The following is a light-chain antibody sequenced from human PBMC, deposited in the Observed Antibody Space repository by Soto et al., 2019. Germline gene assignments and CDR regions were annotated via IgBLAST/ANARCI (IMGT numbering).Light chain of an antibody. CDR1: SSDVGGYNY. V-gene: IGLV2-14*01. CDR3: SSYTSSSTLV. Sequence: QSVLTQPASVSGSPGQSITISCTGTSSDVGGYNYVSWYQQHPGEAPKLMIYDVSNRPPGVSNRFSGSKSGNTASLTISGLQAEDEADYYCSSYTSSSTLVFGTGTKVTVL. J-gene: IGLJ1*01. CDR2: DVS.